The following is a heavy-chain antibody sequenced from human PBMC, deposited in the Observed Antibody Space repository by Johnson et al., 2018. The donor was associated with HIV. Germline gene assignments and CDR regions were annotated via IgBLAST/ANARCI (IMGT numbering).Heavy chain of an antibody. D-gene: IGHD3-10*02. Sequence: QMLLVESGGGVVQPGRSLRLSCAASGFTFSSYAMHWVRQAPGKGLEWVAVISYDGSNKYYADSVKGRFTISRDNSKNTLYLQMNSLRAEDTAVYYCAKDPPLFGEDAFDIWGQGTMVTVSS. CDR3: AKDPPLFGEDAFDI. V-gene: IGHV3-30-3*01. CDR1: GFTFSSYA. J-gene: IGHJ3*02. CDR2: ISYDGSNK.